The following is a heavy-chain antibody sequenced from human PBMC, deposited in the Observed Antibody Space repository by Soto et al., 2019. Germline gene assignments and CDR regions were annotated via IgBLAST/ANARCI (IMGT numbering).Heavy chain of an antibody. CDR2: ISPSGSP. CDR3: TRGVLA. D-gene: IGHD2-8*01. Sequence: QVQLQESGSRLVRPSQTLSLTCSVSRGSVSSGGSSWSWIRQAPGKGLEWIGFISPSGSPAYNPSLKSRVSISVDTSNNQISLELSSVTAADTAVYYCTRGVLAWGPGTLVTVSS. J-gene: IGHJ5*02. CDR1: RGSVSSGGSS. V-gene: IGHV4-30-2*01.